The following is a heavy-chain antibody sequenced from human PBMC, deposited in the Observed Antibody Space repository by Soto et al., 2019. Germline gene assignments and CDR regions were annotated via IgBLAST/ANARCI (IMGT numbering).Heavy chain of an antibody. CDR1: GYTFTSYG. CDR2: ISSYNGNT. D-gene: IGHD2-21*02. Sequence: QVQLVQSGAEVKKPGASVKVSCKASGYTFTSYGISWVRQAPGQGLEWMGWISSYNGNTNYAQKLQGRVTMTTDTSTTKAYRELRSLRSDDTAVYYCARVGHIVVFTDIMYYFDYWGQGTLVTVSS. CDR3: ARVGHIVVFTDIMYYFDY. J-gene: IGHJ4*02. V-gene: IGHV1-18*01.